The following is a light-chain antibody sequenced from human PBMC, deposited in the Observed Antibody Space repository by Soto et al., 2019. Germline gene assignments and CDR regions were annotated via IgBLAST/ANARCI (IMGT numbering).Light chain of an antibody. CDR3: QSYDSSLSVV. V-gene: IGLV1-40*01. J-gene: IGLJ2*01. CDR1: SSNIGAGYD. CDR2: GNS. Sequence: QSVLTQPPSVSGAPGQRVTISCTGSSSNIGAGYDVHWYQQLPGTAPKLLIYGNSNRPSGVPDRFSGSKSGTSASLAITGLQAEDEADYYCQSYDSSLSVVFGGGTKLFVL.